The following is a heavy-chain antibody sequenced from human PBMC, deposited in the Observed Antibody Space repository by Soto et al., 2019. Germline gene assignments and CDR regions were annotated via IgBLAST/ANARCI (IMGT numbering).Heavy chain of an antibody. CDR3: ARAPYSSGWWGFDY. V-gene: IGHV3-74*01. D-gene: IGHD6-19*01. J-gene: IGHJ4*02. CDR2: IGTEGSVT. Sequence: EVQLEESGGGLVQPGGSLRLSCAASGLTFSSYWMHWVRQAPGKGLVWVSRIGTEGSVTTYADSVKGRFTISRDNAKNTLYLQMNSLRTEDTAVYYCARAPYSSGWWGFDYWGQGPLVTVSS. CDR1: GLTFSSYW.